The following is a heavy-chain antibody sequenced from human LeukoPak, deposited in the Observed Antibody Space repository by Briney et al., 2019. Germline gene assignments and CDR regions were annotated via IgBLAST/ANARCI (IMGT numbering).Heavy chain of an antibody. J-gene: IGHJ6*02. CDR1: GFNIGTYW. V-gene: IGHV3-7*01. Sequence: PGGSLSLSCAASGFNIGTYWMTWVRQAPGKGLEWVANIKHDGSEKFYVDSVKGRFTISRDNARKSLYLQMHDLRTEDTAVYYWAIAYGMDVWGQGTTVTVSS. CDR3: AIAYGMDV. CDR2: IKHDGSEK.